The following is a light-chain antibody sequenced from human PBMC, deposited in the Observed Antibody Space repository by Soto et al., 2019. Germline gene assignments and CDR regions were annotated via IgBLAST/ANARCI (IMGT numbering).Light chain of an antibody. Sequence: EIVLTQSPGTLSLSPGERATLSCRASQSVSSSYLAWYQQKPGQAPRLLIYGASSRATGIPDRFSGSGSGTDFTLTISRLEPEDVAVYYCNQYGSSPPYTFGQGTKLEIK. V-gene: IGKV3-20*01. J-gene: IGKJ2*01. CDR2: GAS. CDR3: NQYGSSPPYT. CDR1: QSVSSSY.